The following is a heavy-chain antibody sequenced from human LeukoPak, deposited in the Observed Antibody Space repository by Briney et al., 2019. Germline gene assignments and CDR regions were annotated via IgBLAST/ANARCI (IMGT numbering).Heavy chain of an antibody. CDR2: ISESSSHT. CDR3: ARDRAVKARIGGMDV. J-gene: IGHJ4*02. Sequence: GGSLRLSCAASGFTFSSYSMNWVRQAPGKGLEWVSYISESSSHTYYVDSVKGRFTISRDNAKNSLYLQMSSLRAEDTGIYYCARDRAVKARIGGMDVWGQGTLATVSS. V-gene: IGHV3-21*06. D-gene: IGHD5-24*01. CDR1: GFTFSSYS.